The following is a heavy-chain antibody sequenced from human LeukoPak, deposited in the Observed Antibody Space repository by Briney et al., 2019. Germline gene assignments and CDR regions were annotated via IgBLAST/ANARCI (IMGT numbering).Heavy chain of an antibody. CDR2: LYYSGST. V-gene: IGHV4-59*08. CDR3: ARGGMTGSLWFGELW. CDR1: GGSISRYY. Sequence: SETLSLTCTVSGGSISRYYWSWIRQPPGKGLEWIGYLYYSGSTNYNPSLKSRVTISVDTSKNQFSLKLSSVTAADTAVYYCARGGMTGSLWFGELWWGQGTLVTVSS. J-gene: IGHJ4*02. D-gene: IGHD3-10*01.